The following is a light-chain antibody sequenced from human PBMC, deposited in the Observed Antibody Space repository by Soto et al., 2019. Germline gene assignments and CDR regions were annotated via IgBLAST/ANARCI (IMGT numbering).Light chain of an antibody. CDR2: SAS. J-gene: IGKJ4*01. CDR3: QQYGSSPLT. CDR1: QGVGSTY. V-gene: IGKV3-20*01. Sequence: EIVLTQSPGTLSLSLGERATLSCRASQGVGSTYLAWYQQKPGQAPRLLIYSASSRATGIPDRFSGSGSGTDFTLTVRSLEPEDSAVYYCQQYGSSPLTFGGGTKVQIK.